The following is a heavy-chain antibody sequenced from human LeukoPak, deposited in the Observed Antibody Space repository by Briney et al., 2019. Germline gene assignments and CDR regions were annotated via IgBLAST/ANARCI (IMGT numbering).Heavy chain of an antibody. CDR2: IYYSGST. J-gene: IGHJ6*02. CDR1: GGPISSGDYY. D-gene: IGHD3-16*01. Sequence: PSETLSLTCTVSGGPISSGDYYWSWIRQPPGRGLEWIGYIYYSGSTYYNPSLKSRVTISVDTSKTQFSLKLSSVTAADTAVYYCARDWDGMDVWGQGTTVTVSS. CDR3: ARDWDGMDV. V-gene: IGHV4-30-4*01.